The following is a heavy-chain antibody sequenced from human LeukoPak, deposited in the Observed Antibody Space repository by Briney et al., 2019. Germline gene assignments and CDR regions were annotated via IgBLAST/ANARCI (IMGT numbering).Heavy chain of an antibody. V-gene: IGHV4-34*01. Sequence: SETLSLTCAVYGGSFSGYYWSWIRQPPGRGLEWIGEIDHSGSTNYNPSLKSRVTISVDTSKNQFSLKLSSVTAADTAVYYCARSPPRWLQLDHDAFDIWGQGTMVTVSS. CDR3: ARSPPRWLQLDHDAFDI. D-gene: IGHD5-24*01. CDR1: GGSFSGYY. CDR2: IDHSGST. J-gene: IGHJ3*02.